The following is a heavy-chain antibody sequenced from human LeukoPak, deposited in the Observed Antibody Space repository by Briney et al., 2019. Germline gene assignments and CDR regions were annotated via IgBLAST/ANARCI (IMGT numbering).Heavy chain of an antibody. J-gene: IGHJ4*02. Sequence: GGSLRLSCAASGFTFASYSMNWVRQAPGKGLEWVSSISGDSTYIYNAGSVKGRFTISRDNAQASLYLRMISLRADDTAVYYCARVSGRLERQSDLDYWGQGTLVIVPS. CDR3: ARVSGRLERQSDLDY. D-gene: IGHD1-1*01. V-gene: IGHV3-21*01. CDR2: ISGDSTYI. CDR1: GFTFASYS.